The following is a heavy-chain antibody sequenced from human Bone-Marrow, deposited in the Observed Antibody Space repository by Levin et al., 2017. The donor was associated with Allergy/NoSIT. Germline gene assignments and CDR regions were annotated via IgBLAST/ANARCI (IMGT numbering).Heavy chain of an antibody. CDR2: INPISGGP. CDR3: ARLSHYKEGY. V-gene: IGHV1-2*02. Sequence: ASVKVSCKTSGYSFIGYYLHWVRQAPGQGPEWMGWINPISGGPNYAQKFQGRVTMTRDTSISTAYMELSRLRSDDTAVYYCARLSHYKEGYWGPGTLVTVSS. CDR1: GYSFIGYY. D-gene: IGHD3-10*01. J-gene: IGHJ4*02.